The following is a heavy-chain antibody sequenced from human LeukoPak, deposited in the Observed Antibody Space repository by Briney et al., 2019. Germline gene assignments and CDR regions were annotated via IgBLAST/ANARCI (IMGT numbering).Heavy chain of an antibody. Sequence: PGGSLRLSCAASGFTFSSFSMNWVRQAPGKGLDWVALISHDGSQRYYTDSVRGRFTISRDNSKNTLYLQMDSLRAEDTAVYYCAKGQNRNGGALAYWGQGTLVTVSS. V-gene: IGHV3-30*18. D-gene: IGHD3-16*01. J-gene: IGHJ4*02. CDR3: AKGQNRNGGALAY. CDR1: GFTFSSFS. CDR2: ISHDGSQR.